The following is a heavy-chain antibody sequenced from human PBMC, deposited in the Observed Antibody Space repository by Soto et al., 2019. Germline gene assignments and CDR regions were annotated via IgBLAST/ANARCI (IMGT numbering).Heavy chain of an antibody. Sequence: PGGSLRLSCAASGFTFSSYSMNWVRQAPGKGLEWVSYISSSSSTIYYADSVKGRFTISRDNAKNSLYLQMNSLRAEDTAVYYCARGFSGSSSGFAPWGQGTLVTVSS. D-gene: IGHD6-6*01. J-gene: IGHJ5*02. CDR3: ARGFSGSSSGFAP. V-gene: IGHV3-48*01. CDR2: ISSSSSTI. CDR1: GFTFSSYS.